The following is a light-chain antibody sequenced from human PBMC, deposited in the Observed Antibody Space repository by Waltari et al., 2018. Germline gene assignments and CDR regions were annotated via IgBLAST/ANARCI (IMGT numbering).Light chain of an antibody. Sequence: QSVLTQSPSASGPPGQRFTISCSGSISNIGGNTVSWYQQLPRPAPKLRIHRTDQRPPGVPDRFHGYKSYTPASRAISGLQFEDEADYYCAAWDDSLNGVVFGGGTKLTV. CDR2: RTD. CDR1: ISNIGGNT. J-gene: IGLJ2*01. CDR3: AAWDDSLNGVV. V-gene: IGLV1-44*01.